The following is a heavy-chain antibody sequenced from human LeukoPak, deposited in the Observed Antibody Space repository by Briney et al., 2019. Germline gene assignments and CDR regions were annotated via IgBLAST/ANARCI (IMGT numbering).Heavy chain of an antibody. Sequence: WASVKVSCKVSGYTLTELSMHWVRQAPGKGLEWMGGIIPIFGTANYAQKFQGRVTITADESTSTAYMELSSLRSEDTAVYYCARANRCLPGYCSSTSHLIYYYMDVWGKGTTVTVSS. CDR3: ARANRCLPGYCSSTSHLIYYYMDV. D-gene: IGHD2-2*01. CDR1: GYTLTELS. V-gene: IGHV1-69*13. J-gene: IGHJ6*03. CDR2: IIPIFGTA.